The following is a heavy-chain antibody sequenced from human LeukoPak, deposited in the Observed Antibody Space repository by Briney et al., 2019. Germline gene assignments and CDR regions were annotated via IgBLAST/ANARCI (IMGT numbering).Heavy chain of an antibody. Sequence: AASVQVSCTASGGTFSSYAISWVRPAPGQGLEWIGGLILIFGTANYAQKFQGRVTITADESTSTAYMELSSLRSEDTAVYYCARNHYYDSSGYAYNWFDPWGQGTLVTVSS. D-gene: IGHD3-22*01. CDR2: LILIFGTA. J-gene: IGHJ5*02. CDR1: GGTFSSYA. V-gene: IGHV1-69*13. CDR3: ARNHYYDSSGYAYNWFDP.